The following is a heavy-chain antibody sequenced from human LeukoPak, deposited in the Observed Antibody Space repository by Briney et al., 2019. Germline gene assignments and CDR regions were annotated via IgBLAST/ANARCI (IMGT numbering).Heavy chain of an antibody. CDR1: GGSISGSTYY. J-gene: IGHJ3*02. D-gene: IGHD1-1*01. Sequence: SETLSLTCNVSGGSISGSTYYWGWIRQPPGKGLQWIGSIYYSGYTYYNPSLKSRVTISVDTSNNQFSLRLSSGTATDTAVYYCARHVWQQLDSDAFDIWGQGTMVTVSS. CDR3: ARHVWQQLDSDAFDI. V-gene: IGHV4-39*01. CDR2: IYYSGYT.